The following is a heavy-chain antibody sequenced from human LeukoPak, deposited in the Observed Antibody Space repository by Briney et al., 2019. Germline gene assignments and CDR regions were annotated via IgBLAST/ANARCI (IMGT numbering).Heavy chain of an antibody. Sequence: SETLSLTCTVSGGSISSSSYYWGWIRQPPGKGLEWIGSIYYSGSTYYNPSLKSRVTISVDTSKNQFSLKLSSVTAADTAVYFCAREGVAGTTPSRPLYYYYYMDVWGKGTTVTVSS. CDR2: IYYSGST. CDR3: AREGVAGTTPSRPLYYYYYMDV. CDR1: GGSISSSSYY. D-gene: IGHD6-19*01. V-gene: IGHV4-39*02. J-gene: IGHJ6*03.